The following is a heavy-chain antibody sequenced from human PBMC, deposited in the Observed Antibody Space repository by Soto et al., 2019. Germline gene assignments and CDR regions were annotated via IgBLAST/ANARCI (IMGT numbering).Heavy chain of an antibody. V-gene: IGHV4-30-2*01. D-gene: IGHD2-21*02. CDR2: IYHSGST. CDR3: ARAIVVVTANYNWFDP. J-gene: IGHJ5*02. CDR1: GGSISSRGYS. Sequence: SETLSLTCAVSGGSISSRGYSWGWIRQPPGKGLEWIGYIYHSGSTYYNPSLKSRVTISVDRSKNQFSLKLSSVTAADTAVYYCARAIVVVTANYNWFDPWGQGTLVTVSS.